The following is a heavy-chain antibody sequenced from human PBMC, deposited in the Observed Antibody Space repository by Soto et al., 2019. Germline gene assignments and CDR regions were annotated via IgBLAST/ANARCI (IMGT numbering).Heavy chain of an antibody. CDR3: ASSLIAAAGTFDY. V-gene: IGHV3-21*01. CDR1: GFTFSSYS. D-gene: IGHD6-13*01. CDR2: ISSSSSYI. J-gene: IGHJ4*02. Sequence: VGSLRLFCAASGFTFSSYSMNWVRQAPGKGLEWVSSISSSSSYIYYADSVKGRFTISRDNAKNSLYLQMNSLRAEDTAVYYCASSLIAAAGTFDYWGQGTLVTVSS.